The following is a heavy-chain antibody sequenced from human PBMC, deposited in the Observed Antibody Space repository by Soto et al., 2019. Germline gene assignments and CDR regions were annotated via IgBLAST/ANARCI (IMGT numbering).Heavy chain of an antibody. CDR2: ISYDGSIK. Sequence: GGSLRLSCAASGSSFSISAMHWVRQAPGKRLEWVAVISYDGSIKYYADSVKGRFTVSRDNSKNTLYLQMNSLRVEDTAVYYCARAEAVAGPYYFDYWGQGTLVTVSS. CDR1: GSSFSISA. D-gene: IGHD6-19*01. V-gene: IGHV3-30*04. CDR3: ARAEAVAGPYYFDY. J-gene: IGHJ4*02.